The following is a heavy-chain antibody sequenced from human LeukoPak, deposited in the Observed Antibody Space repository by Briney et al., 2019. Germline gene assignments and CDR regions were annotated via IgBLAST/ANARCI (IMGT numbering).Heavy chain of an antibody. CDR2: ISYDGSNK. D-gene: IGHD3-3*01. J-gene: IGHJ4*02. V-gene: IGHV3-30-3*02. Sequence: PGRSLRLSCAASGFTFSSYAMHWVRQAPGKGLEWVAVISYDGSNKYYADSVKGRFTISRDNSKNTLYLQMNSLRAEDTAIYYCAKLPDFWSGYYPFDYWGQGTLVTVSS. CDR3: AKLPDFWSGYYPFDY. CDR1: GFTFSSYA.